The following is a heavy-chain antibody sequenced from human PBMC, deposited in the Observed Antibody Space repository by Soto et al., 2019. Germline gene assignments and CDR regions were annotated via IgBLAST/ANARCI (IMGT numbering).Heavy chain of an antibody. CDR2: ISSSSSYI. J-gene: IGHJ4*02. Sequence: EVQLVESGGGLVKPGGSLRLSCAASGFTFSSYSMNWVRQAPGKGLEWVSSISSSSSYIYYADSVKGRFTISRDNAKNSLYLQMNSLRAEDTAVYYCARDGLLRLGELSPPVDYWGQGTLVTVSS. CDR1: GFTFSSYS. V-gene: IGHV3-21*01. CDR3: ARDGLLRLGELSPPVDY. D-gene: IGHD3-16*02.